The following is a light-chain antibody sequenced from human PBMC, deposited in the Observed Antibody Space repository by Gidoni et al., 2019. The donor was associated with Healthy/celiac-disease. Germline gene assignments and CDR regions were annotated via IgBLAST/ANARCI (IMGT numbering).Light chain of an antibody. Sequence: DIQMTQSPSSLSASVGDRVTITCRASQSISSYLNWYQQKPGKAPKLLIYAASSSQSGVPSMFSGSGSGTDFTLTISSLQPEDFATYYCQQSYSTWTFGQGTKVEIK. CDR3: QQSYSTWT. CDR1: QSISSY. J-gene: IGKJ1*01. V-gene: IGKV1-39*01. CDR2: AAS.